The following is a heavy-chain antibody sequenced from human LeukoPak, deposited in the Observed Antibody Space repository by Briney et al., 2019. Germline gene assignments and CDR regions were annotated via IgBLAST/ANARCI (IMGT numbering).Heavy chain of an antibody. CDR3: ARDGELRYFDWLKNYYYGMDV. CDR1: GGTFSSYA. Sequence: ASVKVSCKASGGTFSSYAISWVRQAPGQGLKWMGGIIPIFGTANYAQKFQGRVTITADESTSTAYMELSSLRSEDTAVYYCARDGELRYFDWLKNYYYGMDVWGKGTTVTVSS. J-gene: IGHJ6*04. D-gene: IGHD3-9*01. V-gene: IGHV1-69*13. CDR2: IIPIFGTA.